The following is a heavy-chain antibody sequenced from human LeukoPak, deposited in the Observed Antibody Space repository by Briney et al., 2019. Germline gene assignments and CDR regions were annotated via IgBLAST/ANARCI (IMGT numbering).Heavy chain of an antibody. D-gene: IGHD3-22*01. Sequence: SGGSLRLSCAASGFTFSSYAMSWVRQAPGKGLEWVSAISGSGGSTYYADSVKGRFTISRDNSKNTLYLQMNSLRAEDTAVYYCAKGFYYYDSSGYYLFDYWGQGTLVTVSS. CDR2: ISGSGGST. CDR1: GFTFSSYA. V-gene: IGHV3-23*01. J-gene: IGHJ4*02. CDR3: AKGFYYYDSSGYYLFDY.